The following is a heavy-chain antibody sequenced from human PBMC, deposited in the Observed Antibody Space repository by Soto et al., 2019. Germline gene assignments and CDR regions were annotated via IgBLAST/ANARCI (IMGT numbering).Heavy chain of an antibody. CDR1: GGSISSYY. J-gene: IGHJ4*02. V-gene: IGHV4-59*01. D-gene: IGHD3-16*01. CDR3: ARASEELSLTY. CDR2: IYYSGST. Sequence: SETLSLTCTVSGGSISSYYWSWIRQPPGKGLEWIGYIYYSGSTNYNPSLKSRVTISVDTSKNQFSLKLSSVTAADTAVYYCARASEELSLTYWGQGTLVTVSS.